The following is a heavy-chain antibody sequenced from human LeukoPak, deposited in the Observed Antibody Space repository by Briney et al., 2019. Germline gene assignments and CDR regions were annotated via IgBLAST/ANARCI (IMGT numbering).Heavy chain of an antibody. Sequence: PGGSLRLSCAASGFTFSSYEMNWVRQAPGKGLEWVSYISSSGSTIYYADSVKGRFNISRDNSKSSLYLQMNSLRSEDSALYYCAKDNQRGGFQHWGQGTLVTVSS. V-gene: IGHV3-48*03. J-gene: IGHJ1*01. CDR1: GFTFSSYE. D-gene: IGHD3-16*01. CDR2: ISSSGSTI. CDR3: AKDNQRGGFQH.